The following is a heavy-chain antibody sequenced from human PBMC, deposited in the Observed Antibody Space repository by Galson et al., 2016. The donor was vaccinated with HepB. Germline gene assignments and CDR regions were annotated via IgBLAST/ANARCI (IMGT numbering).Heavy chain of an antibody. J-gene: IGHJ4*02. CDR1: GFTFYNYA. CDR3: MSYSDAWYSGF. CDR2: IKQDGSGK. V-gene: IGHV3-7*03. Sequence: SLRLSCAASGFTFYNYAMDWVRQAPGKGLEWVANIKQDGSGKYYVDSVKGRFTISRDNAKNSVYLQMNSLRGDDTAVYYCMSYSDAWYSGFWGQGTLVTVSS. D-gene: IGHD6-13*01.